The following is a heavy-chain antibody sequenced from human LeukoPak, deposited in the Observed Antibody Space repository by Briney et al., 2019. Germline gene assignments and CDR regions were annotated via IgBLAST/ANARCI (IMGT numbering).Heavy chain of an antibody. CDR2: ISDSDGNT. J-gene: IGHJ4*02. Sequence: PGGSLRLSCAASGFTFSSYSMNWVRQAPGKGLEWVSAISDSDGNTYYADSVKGRFTISRDNSKNTLYLQMNSLRAEDTAVYYCASALRIYYYFDYWGQGTLVTVSS. CDR1: GFTFSSYS. D-gene: IGHD1-26*01. V-gene: IGHV3-23*01. CDR3: ASALRIYYYFDY.